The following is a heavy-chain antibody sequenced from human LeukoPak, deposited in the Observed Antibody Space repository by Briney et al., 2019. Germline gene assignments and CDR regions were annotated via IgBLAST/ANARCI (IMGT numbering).Heavy chain of an antibody. J-gene: IGHJ4*02. D-gene: IGHD2-21*02. Sequence: GGSLRLSCAASGFTFSSYSMNWVRQAPGKGLEWVSSISSSSSYIYYADSVKGRFTISRDNAKNSLYLQMNSLRAEDTAVYYCAREAYCGGDCYSYEGDWGQGTLVTVSS. CDR3: AREAYCGGDCYSYEGD. CDR2: ISSSSSYI. V-gene: IGHV3-21*01. CDR1: GFTFSSYS.